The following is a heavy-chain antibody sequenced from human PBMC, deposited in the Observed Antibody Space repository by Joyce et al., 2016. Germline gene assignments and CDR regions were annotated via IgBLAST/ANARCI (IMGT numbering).Heavy chain of an antibody. D-gene: IGHD5-12*01. V-gene: IGHV3-30*18. CDR1: GFPFSNYG. Sequence: QVQLVQSGGGVVQPGGSLRLSCAASGFPFSNYGMHWLRQTPDKGLEWLAVISDDGGNEDYRDSVRGRFTISRDNSKNTLYLQMNSLGGDDTAMYYCAKTSGDPKHFDYWGQGTLVTVSS. CDR2: ISDDGGNE. CDR3: AKTSGDPKHFDY. J-gene: IGHJ4*02.